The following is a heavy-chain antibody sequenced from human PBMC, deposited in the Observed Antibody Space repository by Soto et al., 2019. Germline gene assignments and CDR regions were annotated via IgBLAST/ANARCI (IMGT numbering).Heavy chain of an antibody. CDR2: ISSSSSYI. D-gene: IGHD3-3*01. Sequence: EVQLVESGGGLVKPGGSLSLSCAASGFTFSSYSMNWVRQAPGKGLEWVSSISSSSSYIYYADSVKGRFTISRDNAKNSLYLQMNSLRAEDTAVYYCARDPYYDFWSGYSYGMDVWGQGTTVTVSS. V-gene: IGHV3-21*01. CDR3: ARDPYYDFWSGYSYGMDV. J-gene: IGHJ6*02. CDR1: GFTFSSYS.